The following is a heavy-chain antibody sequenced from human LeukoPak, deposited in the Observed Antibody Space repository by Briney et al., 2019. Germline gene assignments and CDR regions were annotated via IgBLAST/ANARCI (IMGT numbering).Heavy chain of an antibody. CDR2: IYYSGST. V-gene: IGHV4-39*01. D-gene: IGHD1-26*01. CDR3: ARVGGSYLGDYFDY. J-gene: IGHJ4*02. Sequence: SETLSLTCTVSGGSISSSSYYWGWIRQPPGKGLEWIGSIYYSGSTYYNPSLKSRVTISVDTSKNQFSLKLSSVTAADTAVYYCARVGGSYLGDYFDYWGQGTLVIVSS. CDR1: GGSISSSSYY.